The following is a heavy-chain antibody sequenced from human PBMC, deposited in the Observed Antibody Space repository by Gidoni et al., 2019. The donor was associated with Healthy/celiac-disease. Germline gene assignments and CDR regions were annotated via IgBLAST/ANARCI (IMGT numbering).Heavy chain of an antibody. CDR2: SSGSGGST. V-gene: IGHV3-23*01. CDR1: GFTFRSFA. CDR3: AKYYYDSSGSLLDWFDP. J-gene: IGHJ5*02. D-gene: IGHD3-22*01. Sequence: EVQLLESRGGLVQPGGSLRLSCAASGFTFRSFAMSWVRQARGKGLEWVSASSGSGGSTYYADSVKGRFTISRDNSKNTLYLQMNSLRAEDTAVYYCAKYYYDSSGSLLDWFDPWGQGTLVTVSS.